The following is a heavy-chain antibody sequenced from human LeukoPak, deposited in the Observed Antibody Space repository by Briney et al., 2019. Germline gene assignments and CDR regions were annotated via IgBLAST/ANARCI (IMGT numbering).Heavy chain of an antibody. V-gene: IGHV3-74*01. D-gene: IGHD3-10*02. J-gene: IGHJ6*04. CDR3: AELGITMIGGV. CDR2: INSDGSST. CDR1: GFTFRSYW. Sequence: GGSLRLSCAASGFTFRSYWMHWVRHAPGKGLVWVSRINSDGSSTSYADSVKGRFTISRDNAKNTLYLQMNSLRAEDTAVYYCAELGITMIGGVWGKGTTVTISS.